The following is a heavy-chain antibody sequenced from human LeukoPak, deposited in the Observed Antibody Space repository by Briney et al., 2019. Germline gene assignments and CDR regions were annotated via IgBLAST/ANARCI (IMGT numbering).Heavy chain of an antibody. CDR3: ARGRTTVTTLRYYYSYGMDV. CDR1: GLTFSSYD. V-gene: IGHV3-13*01. Sequence: GRSLRLSCAASGLTFSSYDMHWVRQATGKGLEWVSAIGTAGDTYYPGSVKGRFTIYRENAKNSWYLQMISLRAGDTAVYYCARGRTTVTTLRYYYSYGMDVWGQGTTVTVSS. CDR2: IGTAGDT. D-gene: IGHD4-11*01. J-gene: IGHJ6*02.